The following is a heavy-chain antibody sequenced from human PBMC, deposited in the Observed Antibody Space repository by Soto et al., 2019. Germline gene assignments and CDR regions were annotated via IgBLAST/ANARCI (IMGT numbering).Heavy chain of an antibody. CDR1: GYTFTSYG. CDR2: ISAYNGNT. V-gene: IGHV1-18*01. D-gene: IGHD2-2*01. Sequence: ASVKVSCKASGYTFTSYGISWVRQAPGQGLEWMGWISAYNGNTNYAQKLQGRVTMTTDTSTSTAYMELRSLRSDDTAVYYCARDIEGYCSSTSCYGSGAFDIWGQGTMVTVSS. CDR3: ARDIEGYCSSTSCYGSGAFDI. J-gene: IGHJ3*02.